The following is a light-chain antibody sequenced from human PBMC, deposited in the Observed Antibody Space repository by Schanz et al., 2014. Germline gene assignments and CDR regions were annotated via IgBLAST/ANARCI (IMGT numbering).Light chain of an antibody. V-gene: IGLV2-8*01. CDR3: SSYGGEKGV. Sequence: QSALTQPPSASGSPGQSVTISCTGTSSDIGRYDHVSWYQQHPGKAPKLIIYGVTKRPSGVPDRFSASKSGNTASLTVSGLQAEDEADYYCSSYGGEKGVFGGGTKLTVL. J-gene: IGLJ3*02. CDR1: SSDIGRYDH. CDR2: GVT.